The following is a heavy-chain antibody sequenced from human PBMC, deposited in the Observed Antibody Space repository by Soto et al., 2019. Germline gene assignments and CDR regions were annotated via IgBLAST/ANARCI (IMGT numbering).Heavy chain of an antibody. J-gene: IGHJ6*02. CDR3: STLGAHYYYHTFDA. V-gene: IGHV3-15*07. CDR1: GFTFSNAW. CDR2: IKMKSEGATR. Sequence: VKLVESGGGLVTPGGSLRLSCAASGFTFSNAWMNWVRQAPGKGLEWVGLIKMKSEGATRHYAAPVNGRFTISRDDSKRTLYLQMSSRKTEDTAVYYCSTLGAHYYYHTFDAWGQGTTVTVSS.